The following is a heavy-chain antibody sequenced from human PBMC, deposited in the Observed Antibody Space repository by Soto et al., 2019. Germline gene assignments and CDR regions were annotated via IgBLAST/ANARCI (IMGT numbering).Heavy chain of an antibody. CDR2: MNMDGNRI. Sequence: EVQLVESGGGLVQPGGSLRLSCAASGFTFSSYWMHWARQAPGKGLEWVSRMNMDGNRISYVDSVKGRCTISRDNAKNTFYMEMNSARVEDTAVYYCVRGDGDRYDGHGYLGRHWGQGSLVTVSS. D-gene: IGHD2-21*01. CDR3: VRGDGDRYDGHGYLGRH. J-gene: IGHJ4*02. CDR1: GFTFSSYW. V-gene: IGHV3-74*01.